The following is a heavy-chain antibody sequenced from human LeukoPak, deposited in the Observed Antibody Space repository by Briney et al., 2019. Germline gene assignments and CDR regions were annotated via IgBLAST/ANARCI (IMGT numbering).Heavy chain of an antibody. CDR1: GFTLGSNY. J-gene: IGHJ4*02. V-gene: IGHV3-66*01. Sequence: GGSLRLSCAASGFTLGSNYMSWVRQAPGKGLEWVSVIYSGGSTHYTETVQGRFIISRDKSRNTLYLQMNSLRVEDTAVYYCARDPYSGSYPYDDWGQGTLVTVSS. CDR3: ARDPYSGSYPYDD. D-gene: IGHD1-26*01. CDR2: IYSGGST.